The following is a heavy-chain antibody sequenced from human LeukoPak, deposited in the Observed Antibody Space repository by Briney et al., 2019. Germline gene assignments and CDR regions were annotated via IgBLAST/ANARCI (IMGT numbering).Heavy chain of an antibody. CDR3: ATNKDWAEAD. J-gene: IGHJ4*02. V-gene: IGHV4-59*03. Sequence: SETLSLTCSVSDGSIRTYYWSWIRQSPGQGLEWIGNIYYRGDINYNPSLKSRVIISIDTSKNQFSLKVTSLTAADTAVYYCATNKDWAEADWGQGTLVTVSS. D-gene: IGHD3/OR15-3a*01. CDR1: DGSIRTYY. CDR2: IYYRGDI.